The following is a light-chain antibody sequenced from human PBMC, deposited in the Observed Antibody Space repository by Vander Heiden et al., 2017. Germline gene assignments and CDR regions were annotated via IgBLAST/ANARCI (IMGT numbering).Light chain of an antibody. CDR3: CSYAGSPIYWV. CDR2: EIT. V-gene: IGLV2-23*02. CDR1: SSDVGNYNL. Sequence: QSALTQPASVSGSPGQSITISCTGTSSDVGNYNLVSWYQQHPGKAPKLIIYEITKRPSGVSNRFSGSKSGNTASLTISGLQAEDEADYYCCSYAGSPIYWVFGGGTKLTVL. J-gene: IGLJ3*02.